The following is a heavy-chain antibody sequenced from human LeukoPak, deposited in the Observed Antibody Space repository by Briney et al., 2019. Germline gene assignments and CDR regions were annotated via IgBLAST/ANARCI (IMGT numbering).Heavy chain of an antibody. V-gene: IGHV3-23*01. CDR3: AKTTAVATPPLYFQN. Sequence: QPGGSLRLSCAASGFTFSSYAMSWVRQAPGKGLEWVSSISGSGRSMYYADSVKGRFTISRDSSKNTLYLQMNSLRAEDTAVYYCAKTTAVATPPLYFQNWGQGTLVTVSS. D-gene: IGHD4-23*01. CDR1: GFTFSSYA. CDR2: ISGSGRSM. J-gene: IGHJ1*01.